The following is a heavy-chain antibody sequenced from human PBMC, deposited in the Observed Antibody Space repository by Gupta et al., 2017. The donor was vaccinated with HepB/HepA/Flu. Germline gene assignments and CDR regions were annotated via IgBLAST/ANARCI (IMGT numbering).Heavy chain of an antibody. Sequence: EVQLVESGGGLVKPGGSLRLSCAASGFTFSSYSMNWVRQAPGKGLEWVSSISSSSSYIYYADSVKGRFTISRDNAKNSLYLQMNSLRAEDTAVYYCARDFWETAVAGTFYYYGMDVWGQGTTVTVSS. V-gene: IGHV3-21*01. CDR1: GFTFSSYS. D-gene: IGHD6-19*01. J-gene: IGHJ6*02. CDR3: ARDFWETAVAGTFYYYGMDV. CDR2: ISSSSSYI.